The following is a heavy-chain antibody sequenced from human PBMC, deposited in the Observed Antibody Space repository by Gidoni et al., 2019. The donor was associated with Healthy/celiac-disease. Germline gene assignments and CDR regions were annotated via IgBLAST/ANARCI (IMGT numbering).Heavy chain of an antibody. CDR2: IWYDGSNK. V-gene: IGHV3-33*01. J-gene: IGHJ4*02. CDR3: ARDQTITMIVPTPGN. CDR1: GFTFCSYG. D-gene: IGHD3-22*01. Sequence: QVQLVEFWGGVVQPGRSLRLSCLASGFTFCSYGMHWVRQGPGKGLEWVAVIWYDGSNKYYADSVKGRFTISRDNSKNTLYLQMNSLRAEDTAVYYCARDQTITMIVPTPGNWGQGTLVTVSS.